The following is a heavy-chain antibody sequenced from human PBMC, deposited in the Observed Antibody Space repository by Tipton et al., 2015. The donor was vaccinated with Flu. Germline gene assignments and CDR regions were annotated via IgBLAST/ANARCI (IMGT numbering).Heavy chain of an antibody. D-gene: IGHD2-15*01. Sequence: TLSLTCTVSGGSISSSSYYWGWIRQPPGKGLEWIGSMYYSGSTYHNPSLKSRVTISVDTSKNQFSLKLSSVTAADTAVYYCARGAVVGKLSWFDPWGQGTLVTVSS. CDR2: MYYSGST. CDR3: ARGAVVGKLSWFDP. V-gene: IGHV4-39*07. CDR1: GGSISSSSYY. J-gene: IGHJ5*02.